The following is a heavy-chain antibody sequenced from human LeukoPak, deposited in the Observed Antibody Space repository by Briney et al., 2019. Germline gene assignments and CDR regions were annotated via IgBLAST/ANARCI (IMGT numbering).Heavy chain of an antibody. D-gene: IGHD6-19*01. J-gene: IGHJ4*02. CDR2: ISSSSYI. CDR3: AKDQVKIDSSGWFDY. Sequence: MSGGSLRLSCAASGFTFSSYSMNWVRQAPGKGLEWVSSISSSSYIYYADSVKGRFTISRDNSKNTLYLQMNSLRAEDTAVYYCAKDQVKIDSSGWFDYWGQGTLVTVSS. V-gene: IGHV3-21*01. CDR1: GFTFSSYS.